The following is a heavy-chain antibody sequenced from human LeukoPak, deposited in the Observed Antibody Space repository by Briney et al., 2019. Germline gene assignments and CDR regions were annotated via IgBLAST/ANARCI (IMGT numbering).Heavy chain of an antibody. Sequence: PSETLSLTCTVSGGSISSGSHYWGWIRQPPGKGLEWLGTVFYSGTTYYNPSLKSRVTISVDTSKNQFSLGLRSVTAADTAVYYCARLDSGDYFFGYWGQGTLVTVSS. D-gene: IGHD4-17*01. J-gene: IGHJ4*02. CDR2: VFYSGTT. CDR1: GGSISSGSHY. CDR3: ARLDSGDYFFGY. V-gene: IGHV4-39*01.